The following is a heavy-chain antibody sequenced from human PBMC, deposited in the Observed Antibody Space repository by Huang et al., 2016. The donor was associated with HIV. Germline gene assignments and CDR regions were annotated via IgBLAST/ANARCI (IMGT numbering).Heavy chain of an antibody. Sequence: QVQLQESGPGLVKPSETLSLTCTVSGGSISTHYWSWIRQPPGKGLEWIGSIDYSESTNYSPSLKSRVTRLLDKSKNQFSLRVNSVTAADTAMYYCARDHHDFWRGYRRMYFFDHWGQGTLVTVSS. J-gene: IGHJ4*02. CDR2: IDYSEST. D-gene: IGHD3-3*01. V-gene: IGHV4-59*11. CDR1: GGSISTHY. CDR3: ARDHHDFWRGYRRMYFFDH.